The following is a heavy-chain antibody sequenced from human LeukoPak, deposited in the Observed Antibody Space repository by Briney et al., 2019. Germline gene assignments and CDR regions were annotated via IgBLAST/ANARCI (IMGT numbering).Heavy chain of an antibody. V-gene: IGHV3-23*01. CDR2: ISGSGGST. CDR3: AVRGWIQLWLPSY. CDR1: GFTFSTYA. Sequence: GGSLRLSCAASGFTFSTYAMSWVRRAPGKGLEWVSAISGSGGSTYYADSVKGRFTISRDNSKNTLYLQMNSLRAEDTAVYYCAVRGWIQLWLPSYWGQETLVTVSS. D-gene: IGHD5-18*01. J-gene: IGHJ4*02.